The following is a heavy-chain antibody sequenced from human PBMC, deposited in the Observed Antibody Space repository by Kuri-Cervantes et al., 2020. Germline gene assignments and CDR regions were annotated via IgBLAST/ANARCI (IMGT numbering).Heavy chain of an antibody. CDR2: IYHSGST. Sequence: SETLSLTCAVSGYSISSGYYWGWIRQPPGKGPEWIGSIYHSGSTYYNPSLKSRVTISVDTSKNQFSLKLSSVTAADTAVYYCARGPYYGSGSYYSKGFLDYWGQGTLVTVSS. J-gene: IGHJ4*02. V-gene: IGHV4-38-2*01. D-gene: IGHD3-10*01. CDR3: ARGPYYGSGSYYSKGFLDY. CDR1: GYSISSGYY.